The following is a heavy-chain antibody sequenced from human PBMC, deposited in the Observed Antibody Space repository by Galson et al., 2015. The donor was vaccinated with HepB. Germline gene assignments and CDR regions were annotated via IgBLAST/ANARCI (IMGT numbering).Heavy chain of an antibody. CDR3: AKDREGAQGGNAFDI. D-gene: IGHD1-26*01. Sequence: SLRLSCAASGFTFDDYAMHWVRQAPGKGLEWVSGISWNSGSIGYADSVKGRFTISRDNAKNSLYLQMNSLRAEDTALYYCAKDREGAQGGNAFDIWGQGTMVTVSS. V-gene: IGHV3-9*01. J-gene: IGHJ3*02. CDR1: GFTFDDYA. CDR2: ISWNSGSI.